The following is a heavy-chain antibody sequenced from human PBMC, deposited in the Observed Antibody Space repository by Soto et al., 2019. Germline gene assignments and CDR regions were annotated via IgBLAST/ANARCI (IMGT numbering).Heavy chain of an antibody. CDR1: VYSFTSYW. J-gene: IGHJ4*02. CDR3: ARRDYYDSSGHGNHFDY. Sequence: PGESLKISCKGSVYSFTSYWIGWVRQMPGKGLEWMGIIYPGDSDTRYSPSFQGQVTISADKSISTAYLQWSSLKASDTAMYYCARRDYYDSSGHGNHFDYWGQGTLVTVSS. CDR2: IYPGDSDT. D-gene: IGHD3-22*01. V-gene: IGHV5-51*01.